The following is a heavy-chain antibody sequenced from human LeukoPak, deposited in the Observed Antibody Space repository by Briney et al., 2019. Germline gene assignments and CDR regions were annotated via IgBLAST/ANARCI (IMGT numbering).Heavy chain of an antibody. CDR2: ITSNVNYR. V-gene: IGHV3-21*01. CDR1: GFTLSSYS. J-gene: IGHJ4*02. D-gene: IGHD3-10*01. CDR3: ARVRYGSGSGGGDY. Sequence: GGSLRLSCAASGFTLSSYSMNWVRQAPGKGLEWVSSITSNVNYRYYADSVKGRFTISRDNAKNSLYLQMNSLRAEDMAVYYCARVRYGSGSGGGDYWGQGTLVTVSS.